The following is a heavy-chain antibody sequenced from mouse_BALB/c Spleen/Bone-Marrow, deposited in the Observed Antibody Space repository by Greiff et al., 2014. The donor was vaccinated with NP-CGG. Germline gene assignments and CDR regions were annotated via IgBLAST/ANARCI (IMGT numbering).Heavy chain of an antibody. J-gene: IGHJ4*01. CDR3: ARHQRYYAMDY. CDR2: ISSGGSNT. CDR1: GFTFSSYG. Sequence: EVQLVESGGDLVKPGGSLKLSCAASGFTFSSYGMSWGRQTPDKRLEWVATISSGGSNTYYPESVKGRFTISRDNAKNTLYLQMSSLKSEDTAMYYCARHQRYYAMDYWGQGTSVTVSS. V-gene: IGHV5-6*01.